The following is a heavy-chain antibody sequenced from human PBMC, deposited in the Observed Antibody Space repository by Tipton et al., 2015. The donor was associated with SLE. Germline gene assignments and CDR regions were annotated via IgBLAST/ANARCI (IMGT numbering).Heavy chain of an antibody. CDR2: ISDSGAT. V-gene: IGHV4-59*01. D-gene: IGHD1-14*01. Sequence: TLSLTCSVSDCSISTDYWAWIRQPPGKGLAWIGYISDSGATNYNPSLESRLTMSIDTSKNQFSLKLTSMTAADTAVYYCARVTTEAGNYYYYYYMDVWGKGTTVTVSS. J-gene: IGHJ6*03. CDR3: ARVTTEAGNYYYYYYMDV. CDR1: DCSISTDY.